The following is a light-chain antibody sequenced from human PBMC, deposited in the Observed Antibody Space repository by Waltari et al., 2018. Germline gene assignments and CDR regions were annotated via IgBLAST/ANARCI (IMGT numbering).Light chain of an antibody. CDR2: GAS. Sequence: EVVLTQSPGTLSLSPGEKATLSCRASQSLTKRYLAWYQQKPGQAPRRLIYGASSRAAGIPDRFSGSGSGTDFSLTINRLEPDDSAVYYCQQYGSSILYTFGQGTKLEIK. J-gene: IGKJ2*01. CDR3: QQYGSSILYT. CDR1: QSLTKRY. V-gene: IGKV3-20*01.